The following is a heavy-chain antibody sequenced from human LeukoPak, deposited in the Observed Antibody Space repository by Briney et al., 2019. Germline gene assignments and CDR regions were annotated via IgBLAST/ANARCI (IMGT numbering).Heavy chain of an antibody. Sequence: GASVKVSCKASGYTFTGYYMHWVRQAPGQGLEWMGWVSAYNGATNYAQSFQGRVTMTTDTSTSTAYMELRSLRSDDTALYYCARVDLYYDSSGYSQAANDYWGQGTLVTVSS. J-gene: IGHJ4*02. CDR2: VSAYNGAT. V-gene: IGHV1-18*04. D-gene: IGHD3-22*01. CDR1: GYTFTGYY. CDR3: ARVDLYYDSSGYSQAANDY.